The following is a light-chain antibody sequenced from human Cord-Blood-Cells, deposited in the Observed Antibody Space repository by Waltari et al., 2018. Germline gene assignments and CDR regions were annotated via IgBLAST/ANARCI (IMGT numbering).Light chain of an antibody. V-gene: IGKV1-5*01. CDR1: QSISSW. CDR3: QQYNSYSWT. CDR2: DAS. J-gene: IGKJ1*01. Sequence: DIQMTQSPSTLSASVGDRVTITCRASQSISSWLAWYQQKPVKAPKLLSYDASSLESGVPSRFSGSGSVTEFTLTISSLQPDDFATYYCQQYNSYSWTFGQGTKVEIK.